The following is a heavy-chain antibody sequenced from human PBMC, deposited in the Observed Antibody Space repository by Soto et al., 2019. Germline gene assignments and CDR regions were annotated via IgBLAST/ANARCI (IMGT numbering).Heavy chain of an antibody. CDR2: IYYSGST. Sequence: QLQLQESGPGLVKPSETLSLTCTVSGGSISSSSYYWGWIRQPPGKGMEWIGSIYYSGSTYYNPSLKSRVTISVDTSKNQFSLKLSSVTAADTAVYYCARPETVTGFDYWGHGTLVTVSS. D-gene: IGHD4-17*01. J-gene: IGHJ4*01. CDR1: GGSISSSSYY. V-gene: IGHV4-39*01. CDR3: ARPETVTGFDY.